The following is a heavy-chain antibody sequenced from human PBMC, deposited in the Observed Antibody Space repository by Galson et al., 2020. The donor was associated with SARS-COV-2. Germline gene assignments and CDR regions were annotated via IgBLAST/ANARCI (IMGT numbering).Heavy chain of an antibody. D-gene: IGHD5-18*01. CDR1: GGSFSGYY. V-gene: IGHV4-34*01. CDR2: INHSGST. Sequence: SQTLSLTCAVYGGSFSGYYWSWIRQPPGKGLEWIGEINHSGSTNYNPSLKSRVTISVDTSKNQFSLKLSSVTAADTAVYYCARDPAEVGGYSYGYFDYWGQGTLVTVSS. CDR3: ARDPAEVGGYSYGYFDY. J-gene: IGHJ4*02.